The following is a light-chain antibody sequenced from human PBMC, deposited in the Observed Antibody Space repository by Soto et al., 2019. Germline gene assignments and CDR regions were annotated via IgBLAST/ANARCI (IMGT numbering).Light chain of an antibody. CDR2: DVS. Sequence: QSALTQPASVSGSPGQSITISCTGTSSDVGGYNYVSWYQQHPGKAPQLRIYDVSNRPSGVSNRFSGSKSCNTASLTISGLQAEDDADYYCSSYTSSSTLLYVFGTGTKLTVL. V-gene: IGLV2-14*01. CDR3: SSYTSSSTLLYV. J-gene: IGLJ1*01. CDR1: SSDVGGYNY.